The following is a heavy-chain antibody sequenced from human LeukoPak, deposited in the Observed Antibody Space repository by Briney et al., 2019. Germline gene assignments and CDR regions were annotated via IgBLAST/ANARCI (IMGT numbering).Heavy chain of an antibody. D-gene: IGHD6-19*01. V-gene: IGHV1-18*04. Sequence: ASVKVSCKASGYTFTGYHMHWVRQAPGQGLECMGWISAYNGDTNYAQKLQGRVTMTTDTSTSTAYMELRSLRSDDTAVYYCARGLQENLAWLQAFSAFDIWGQGTMVTVSS. CDR2: ISAYNGDT. CDR1: GYTFTGYH. CDR3: ARGLQENLAWLQAFSAFDI. J-gene: IGHJ3*02.